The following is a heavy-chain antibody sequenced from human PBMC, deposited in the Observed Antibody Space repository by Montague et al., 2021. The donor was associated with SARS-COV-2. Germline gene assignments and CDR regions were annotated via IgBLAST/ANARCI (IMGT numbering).Heavy chain of an antibody. CDR3: ASLTLGYCSSTSWYSDWFDP. Sequence: SETLSLTCAVYGGSFSGYYWSWIRQPPGKGLEWIGEINHSGNTNYNPSLKSRVTISVDTSKNQFSLKLSSVTAADTAVYYCASLTLGYCSSTSWYSDWFDPWGQGTLVTVSS. CDR2: INHSGNT. V-gene: IGHV4-34*01. CDR1: GGSFSGYY. J-gene: IGHJ5*02. D-gene: IGHD2-2*02.